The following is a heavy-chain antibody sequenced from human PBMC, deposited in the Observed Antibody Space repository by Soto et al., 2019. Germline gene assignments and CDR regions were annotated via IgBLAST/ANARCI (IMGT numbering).Heavy chain of an antibody. CDR2: IKQDGSEK. J-gene: IGHJ6*03. CDR3: ARDRWSSSAYYYYMDV. V-gene: IGHV3-7*01. Sequence: EVQLVESGGGLVQPGGSLRLSCAASGFTFSSYWMSWVRQAPGKGLEWVANIKQDGSEKYYVDSVKGRFTISRDNAKNSLYLQMNSLRAEDTAVYYCARDRWSSSAYYYYMDVWGKGTTVTVSS. CDR1: GFTFSSYW. D-gene: IGHD6-6*01.